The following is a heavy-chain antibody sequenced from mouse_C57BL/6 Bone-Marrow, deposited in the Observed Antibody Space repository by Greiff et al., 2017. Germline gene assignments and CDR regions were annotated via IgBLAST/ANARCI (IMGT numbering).Heavy chain of an antibody. J-gene: IGHJ3*01. CDR3: AIYHYDVSSYPAWFAY. CDR1: GYTFTSYG. D-gene: IGHD1-1*01. V-gene: IGHV1-58*01. CDR2: IYIGNGYT. Sequence: EVQLQQSGAELVRPGSSVKMSCKTSGYTFTSYGINWVKQRPGQGLEWIGSIYIGNGYTEYNEKFKGKATLTLDTSSSTAYMQLSSLTSEDSAIYFCAIYHYDVSSYPAWFAYWGQGTLVTVSA.